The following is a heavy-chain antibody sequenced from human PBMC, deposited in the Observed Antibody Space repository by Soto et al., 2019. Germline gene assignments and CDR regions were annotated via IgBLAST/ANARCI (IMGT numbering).Heavy chain of an antibody. Sequence: PGGSLTLSCAPCGFTFSSYDMHWVRQAPGKGLEWVAVISYDGSNKYYADSVKGRFTISRDNSKNTLYLQMNSLRAEDTAVYYCAKDRYYDSSGSLDYWGQGT. V-gene: IGHV3-30*18. CDR3: AKDRYYDSSGSLDY. D-gene: IGHD3-22*01. CDR1: GFTFSSYD. CDR2: ISYDGSNK. J-gene: IGHJ4*02.